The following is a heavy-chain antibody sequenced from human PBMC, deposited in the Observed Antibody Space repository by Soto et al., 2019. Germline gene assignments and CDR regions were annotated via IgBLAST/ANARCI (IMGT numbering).Heavy chain of an antibody. CDR1: GYSFSTNY. D-gene: IGHD3-22*01. CDR3: AVLYDSSTSYLDY. J-gene: IGHJ4*02. CDR2: IYPGDSDT. Sequence: GESLKISCQASGYSFSTNYIGWVRQMPGKGLEWMGIIYPGDSDTTYSPSFQGQVTISADRSISTAYLQWSSLKASDSAMYYCAVLYDSSTSYLDYWGQGTLVTVSS. V-gene: IGHV5-51*01.